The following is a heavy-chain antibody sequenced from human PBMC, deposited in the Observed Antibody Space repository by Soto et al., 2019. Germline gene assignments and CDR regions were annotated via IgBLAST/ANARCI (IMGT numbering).Heavy chain of an antibody. D-gene: IGHD1-1*01. V-gene: IGHV1-24*01. CDR2: FDREDGET. J-gene: IGHJ4*02. CDR3: AAGGTRWLHSPFDY. Sequence: QVQLVQSGAEVKKPGASVKVSCKVSGHTLTELSMHWVRLAPGKGLEWMGGFDREDGETISAHKLQGRVTMTADTSTYSTYFELSSLRSEDTAVYYCAAGGTRWLHSPFDYWGQGTLVTISS. CDR1: GHTLTELS.